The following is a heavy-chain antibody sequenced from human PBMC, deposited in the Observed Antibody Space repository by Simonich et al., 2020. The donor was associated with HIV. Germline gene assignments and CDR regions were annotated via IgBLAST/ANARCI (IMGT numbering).Heavy chain of an antibody. Sequence: QVQLVESGGGVVQPGRSLRLSCAASGFTFSSYAIHWVRQAPGQGLEWVAVISYDGSNKYYADSVKGRFTISRDKSKNTLYLQMNSLRAEDTAVYYCASGGSISSVWADDYWGQGTLVTVSS. V-gene: IGHV3-30*07. J-gene: IGHJ4*02. CDR2: ISYDGSNK. CDR3: ASGGSISSVWADDY. D-gene: IGHD3-16*01. CDR1: GFTFSSYA.